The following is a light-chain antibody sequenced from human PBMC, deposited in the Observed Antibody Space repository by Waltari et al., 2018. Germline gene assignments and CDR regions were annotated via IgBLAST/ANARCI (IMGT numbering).Light chain of an antibody. Sequence: EIGLTQSTASLPFSPGERATLSCRATQTVRTTYLAWYQQKPAQAPTLLNYGASSRATGIPDRFSGSGSGTDFSLTISSLEPEDFAVYYCQQYDISPLTFGGGTKVEIK. CDR2: GAS. V-gene: IGKV3-20*01. CDR1: QTVRTTY. J-gene: IGKJ4*01. CDR3: QQYDISPLT.